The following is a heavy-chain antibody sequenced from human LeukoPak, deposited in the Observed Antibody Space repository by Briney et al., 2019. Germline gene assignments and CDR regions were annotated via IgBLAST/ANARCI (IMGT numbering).Heavy chain of an antibody. CDR3: AKDHQGSEGYFDY. J-gene: IGHJ4*02. V-gene: IGHV3-43*02. D-gene: IGHD3-10*01. CDR2: ISGDGGST. CDR1: GFTFDDYA. Sequence: GGSLRLSCAASGFTFDDYAMHWVRHAPGKGLEWVSLISGDGGSTYYADSVKVRFTISRDNNKNSLYLQMNSLRTEDTALYYCAKDHQGSEGYFDYWGQGTLVTVSS.